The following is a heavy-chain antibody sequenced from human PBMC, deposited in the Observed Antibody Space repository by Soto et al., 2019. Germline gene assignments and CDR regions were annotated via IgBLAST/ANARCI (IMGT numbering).Heavy chain of an antibody. V-gene: IGHV6-1*01. J-gene: IGHJ6*02. Sequence: PSRTLSLTCAISVDSVSSNSAAWNWIRQSPSRGLEWLGRTYYRSKWYNDYAVSVKSRITINPDTSKNQFSLQLNSVTPEDTAVYYCAWATSTRPDSSSGDYYYGMDVWGQGTTVTVSS. CDR1: VDSVSSNSAA. CDR2: TYYRSKWYN. CDR3: AWATSTRPDSSSGDYYYGMDV. D-gene: IGHD6-6*01.